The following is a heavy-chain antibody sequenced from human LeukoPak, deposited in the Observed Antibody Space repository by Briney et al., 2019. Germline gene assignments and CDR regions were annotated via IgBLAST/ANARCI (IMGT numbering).Heavy chain of an antibody. CDR1: AFTFSNYR. CDR2: IGTSRDYI. Sequence: GGSLRLSCVASAFTFSNYRMNWVRQAPGKGLEWVSSIGTSRDYIYYADSVKGRFTISRDTSKNTLFLQMDSLRAEDTAVYYCARDGTDVLTDRIRFDYWGQGTLVTVSS. V-gene: IGHV3-21*04. J-gene: IGHJ4*02. D-gene: IGHD3-9*01. CDR3: ARDGTDVLTDRIRFDY.